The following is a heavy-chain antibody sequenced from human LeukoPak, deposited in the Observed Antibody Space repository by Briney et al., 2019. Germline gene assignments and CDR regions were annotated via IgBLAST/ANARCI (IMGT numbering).Heavy chain of an antibody. Sequence: PGGSLRLSCAASGFTFSSYAMSWARQAPGKGLEWVSAISGSVGTTYYADSVKGRFTISRDNSKNTLYLQMNSPRGDDTAVYYCARACSGGTCYFVAFDVWGQGTMVTVSA. CDR2: ISGSVGTT. D-gene: IGHD2-15*01. CDR3: ARACSGGTCYFVAFDV. CDR1: GFTFSSYA. V-gene: IGHV3-23*01. J-gene: IGHJ3*01.